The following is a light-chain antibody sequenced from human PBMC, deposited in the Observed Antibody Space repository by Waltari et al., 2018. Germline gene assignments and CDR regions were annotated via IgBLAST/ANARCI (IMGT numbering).Light chain of an antibody. CDR3: SSYTSSSTPWV. J-gene: IGLJ3*02. CDR2: EVS. Sequence: QSALTQPASVSGSPGQSITISCTGTSSDVGGYNYVSWYQQHPAQAPKLMIYEVSNRPAVVPNRFSGSKSGNTASLTISGLQAEDEADYYCSSYTSSSTPWVFGGGTKLTVL. CDR1: SSDVGGYNY. V-gene: IGLV2-14*01.